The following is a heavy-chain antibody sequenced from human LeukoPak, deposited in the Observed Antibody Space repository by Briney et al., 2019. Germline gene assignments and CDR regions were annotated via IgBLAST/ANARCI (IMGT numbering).Heavy chain of an antibody. V-gene: IGHV1-18*01. D-gene: IGHD2-2*01. Sequence: ASVKVSCKASGYSFTSYGISWVRQAPGQGLEWLGWISAYNGNTNYAQKLQGRVTMTTDTSRSTAYMELRSLRSDDTAVYYCARGSRYQLLYWFDPWGQGTLVTVSS. CDR1: GYSFTSYG. CDR2: ISAYNGNT. J-gene: IGHJ5*02. CDR3: ARGSRYQLLYWFDP.